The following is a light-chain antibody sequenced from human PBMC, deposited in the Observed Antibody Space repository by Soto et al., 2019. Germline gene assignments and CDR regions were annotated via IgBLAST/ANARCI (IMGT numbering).Light chain of an antibody. CDR2: KAS. Sequence: DIQMTQSPSTLSASVGDRVTITCRASQSISWLAWYQQKPGKVPKLLIYKASSLESGVPSRFSGSGSGTEFTLTITSLQPDDFGTYYCQQYNSYSGYTFGQGTKLEI. V-gene: IGKV1-5*03. CDR3: QQYNSYSGYT. J-gene: IGKJ2*01. CDR1: QSISW.